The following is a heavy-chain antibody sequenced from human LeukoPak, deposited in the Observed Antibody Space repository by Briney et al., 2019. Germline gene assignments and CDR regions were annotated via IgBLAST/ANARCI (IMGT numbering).Heavy chain of an antibody. Sequence: GGSLRLSCAASGFTFNSYWMGWVRQAPGKGLEWVANIKQYGSQKYYVDSVKGRFTISRDNTKNSLFLQMNSLRAEDTAVYYCARDREVALFYFDYWGQGTLVTVSS. CDR1: GFTFNSYW. CDR2: IKQYGSQK. J-gene: IGHJ4*02. CDR3: ARDREVALFYFDY. V-gene: IGHV3-7*01. D-gene: IGHD3-10*01.